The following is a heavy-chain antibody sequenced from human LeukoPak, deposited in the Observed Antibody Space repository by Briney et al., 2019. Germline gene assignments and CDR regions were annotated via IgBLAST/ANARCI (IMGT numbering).Heavy chain of an antibody. V-gene: IGHV4-31*03. CDR1: GGSISSGGYY. CDR2: IYYSGST. Sequence: SETLSLTCTVSGGSISSGGYYWSWIRQHPGKGLEWIGYIYYSGSTYYNPSLKSRVTISVDTSRNQFSLRLSSVTAADTAVYSCARRSKLGYYFDSRGQGILVTVSS. J-gene: IGHJ4*02. D-gene: IGHD3-16*01. CDR3: ARRSKLGYYFDS.